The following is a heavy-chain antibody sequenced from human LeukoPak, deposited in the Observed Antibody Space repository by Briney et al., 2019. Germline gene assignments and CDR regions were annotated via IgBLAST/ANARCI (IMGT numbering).Heavy chain of an antibody. D-gene: IGHD3-10*01. CDR2: IYPPDSDT. V-gene: IGHV5-51*01. J-gene: IGHJ4*02. CDR1: GYTFTTYW. Sequence: GESLQISCKGSGYTFTTYWIGWVRQMPGKGLEWMGIIYPPDSDTRYSPSFQGQVSISVDKSINTTYLHWTSLKASDTAMYYCGRQKYYGWGIYGFWGYWGKGTFVTVSS. CDR3: GRQKYYGWGIYGFWGY.